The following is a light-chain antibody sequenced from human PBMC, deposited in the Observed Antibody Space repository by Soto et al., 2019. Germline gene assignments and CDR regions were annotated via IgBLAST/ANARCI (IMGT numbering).Light chain of an antibody. CDR3: LQDYNYPHT. J-gene: IGKJ3*01. Sequence: AIQITQSPSSLSASLGDRVTITCRASQGIRNDLGWYQQKPGKAPKVLIYAASILHSGVPSRFSGSGSGTDFTLTISSLQPEDFATYYCLQDYNYPHTFGPGTKVDI. CDR2: AAS. CDR1: QGIRND. V-gene: IGKV1-6*01.